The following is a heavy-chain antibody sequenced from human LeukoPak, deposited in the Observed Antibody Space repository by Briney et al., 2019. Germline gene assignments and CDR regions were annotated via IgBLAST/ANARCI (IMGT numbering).Heavy chain of an antibody. D-gene: IGHD3-3*01. CDR1: GYTFTGYY. J-gene: IGHJ5*02. CDR3: AREDDFWSGYSGWFDP. CDR2: INPNSGGT. V-gene: IGHV1-2*02. Sequence: ASVKVSCKASGYTFTGYYMHWVRQAPGQGLEWMGWINPNSGGTNYAQKFQGRVTMTRDTPISSAYMELSRLRSDDTAVYYCAREDDFWSGYSGWFDPWGQGTLVTVSS.